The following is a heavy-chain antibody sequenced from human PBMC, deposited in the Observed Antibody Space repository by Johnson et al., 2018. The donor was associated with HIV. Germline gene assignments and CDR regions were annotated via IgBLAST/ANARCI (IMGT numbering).Heavy chain of an antibody. V-gene: IGHV3-13*01. J-gene: IGHJ3*02. CDR3: ATSVEQWLVWNAFDI. Sequence: VQLVESGGGLVQPGGSLRLSCAASGFTFSSFDMHWVRQATGKGLEWVSAIGTAGDTYYPGSVKGRFSISRDNSKNTLYLQMNSLRAEDTAVYYCATSVEQWLVWNAFDIWGQGTMVTVSS. CDR1: GFTFSSFD. CDR2: IGTAGDT. D-gene: IGHD6-19*01.